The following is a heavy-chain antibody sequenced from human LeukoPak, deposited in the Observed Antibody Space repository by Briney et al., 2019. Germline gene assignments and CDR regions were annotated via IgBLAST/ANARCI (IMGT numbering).Heavy chain of an antibody. CDR2: ISRSGSTR. Sequence: PGGSLRLSCAASGFTFSSYEMNWVRQAPGKGLEWVSYISRSGSTRYYADSVKGRFTISRDNGKNSLFLQMNSLRAEDTAVYYCARDITLFKYSFDYWGQGTLVTVSS. CDR1: GFTFSSYE. V-gene: IGHV3-48*03. J-gene: IGHJ4*02. D-gene: IGHD2-21*01. CDR3: ARDITLFKYSFDY.